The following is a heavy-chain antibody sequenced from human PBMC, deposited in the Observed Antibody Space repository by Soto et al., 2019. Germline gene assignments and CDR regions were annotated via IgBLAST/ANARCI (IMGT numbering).Heavy chain of an antibody. CDR3: AREDGIVGATSAFDY. J-gene: IGHJ4*02. D-gene: IGHD1-26*01. CDR2: INGRGNYI. CDR1: GFTFSTYN. V-gene: IGHV3-21*01. Sequence: EALLVESGGGLVKPGGSLRLSCAASGFTFSTYNMNWVRQAPGKGLEWVSSINGRGNYIYYTDAVKGRFTISRDNAKTSLYLQMNSLRAEDTAVYYCAREDGIVGATSAFDYWGQGTLVTVSS.